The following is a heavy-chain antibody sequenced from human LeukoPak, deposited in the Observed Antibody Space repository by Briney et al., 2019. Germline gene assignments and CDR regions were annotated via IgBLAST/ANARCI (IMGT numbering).Heavy chain of an antibody. CDR1: GFTFSSYE. CDR2: ISSSGSTI. J-gene: IGHJ4*02. Sequence: TGGSLRLSCAASGFTFSSYEMNWVRQAPGKGLEWVSYISSSGSTIYYADSVKGRFTISRDNAKNSLYLQMNSLRAEDTAVYYCARVMVRGLKATDYWGQGTLVTVSS. V-gene: IGHV3-48*03. D-gene: IGHD3-10*01. CDR3: ARVMVRGLKATDY.